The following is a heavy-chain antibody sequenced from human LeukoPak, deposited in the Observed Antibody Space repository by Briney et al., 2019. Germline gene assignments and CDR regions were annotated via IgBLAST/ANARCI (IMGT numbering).Heavy chain of an antibody. D-gene: IGHD2-2*02. J-gene: IGHJ6*02. V-gene: IGHV3-9*01. Sequence: GGSLRLSCAASGFTFDDYAMHWVRQAPGEGLEWVSGISWNGGSIGYADSVKGRFTISRDNAKNSLYLQMNSLRAEDTALYYCALVPAAIRGYYYYGMDVWAKGPRSPSP. CDR2: ISWNGGSI. CDR1: GFTFDDYA. CDR3: ALVPAAIRGYYYYGMDV.